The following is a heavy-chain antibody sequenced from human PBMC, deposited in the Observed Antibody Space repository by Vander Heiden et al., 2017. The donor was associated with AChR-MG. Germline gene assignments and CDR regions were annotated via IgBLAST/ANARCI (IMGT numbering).Heavy chain of an antibody. V-gene: IGHV4-34*01. CDR2: IHQGGRT. J-gene: IGHJ3*02. D-gene: IGHD1-26*01. Sequence: QVQLQQWGAGLLMPSETLSLTCAVYGGSFSGHYCSWIRQPPGKGLEWIGEIHQGGRTDYKPSLKSRVSISVDTSKNQFFLNLTSVTAADTAVYYCARAITGAAYALHIWGQGTVVTVSS. CDR1: GGSFSGHY. CDR3: ARAITGAAYALHI.